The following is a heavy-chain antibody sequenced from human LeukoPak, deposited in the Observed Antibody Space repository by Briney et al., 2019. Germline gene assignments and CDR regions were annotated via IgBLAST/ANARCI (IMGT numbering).Heavy chain of an antibody. D-gene: IGHD6-19*01. V-gene: IGHV3-23*01. J-gene: IGHJ4*02. Sequence: GGSLRLSCAASGFTFSSYAMSWVRQAPGKGLEWVSAISGSGGSTYYADSVKGRFTISRDNSKNTLYLQMNSLRAEDTAVYYCAHRLPDSSGWELDYWGQGTLVTVSS. CDR1: GFTFSSYA. CDR3: AHRLPDSSGWELDY. CDR2: ISGSGGST.